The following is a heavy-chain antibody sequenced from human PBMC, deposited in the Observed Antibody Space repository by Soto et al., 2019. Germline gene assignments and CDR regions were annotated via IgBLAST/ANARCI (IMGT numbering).Heavy chain of an antibody. CDR1: GYTFTSYD. CDR3: AIPHLRFGEHHY. Sequence: QVQLVQSGAEVKKPGASVKVACKASGYTFTSYDINWVRQATGQGLEWMGWMNPNSGNTGYAQKFQGRVTMTRNTAISTADMELSSLRSEDTAVYYCAIPHLRFGEHHYWGQGTLVTVSA. CDR2: MNPNSGNT. V-gene: IGHV1-8*01. J-gene: IGHJ4*02. D-gene: IGHD3-10*01.